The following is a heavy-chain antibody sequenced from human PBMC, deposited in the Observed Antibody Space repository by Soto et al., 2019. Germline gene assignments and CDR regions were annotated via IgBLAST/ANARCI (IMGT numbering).Heavy chain of an antibody. J-gene: IGHJ6*02. CDR1: GFTFSSYG. D-gene: IGHD6-6*01. V-gene: IGHV3-30*18. CDR3: AKDFVAARFNGMHV. Sequence: GSLRLSCAASGFTFSSYGMHWVRQAPGKGLEWVAVISYDGSNKYYADSVKGRFTISRDNSKNTLYLQMNSLRAEDTAVYYCAKDFVAARFNGMHVWGQGTTVTVSS. CDR2: ISYDGSNK.